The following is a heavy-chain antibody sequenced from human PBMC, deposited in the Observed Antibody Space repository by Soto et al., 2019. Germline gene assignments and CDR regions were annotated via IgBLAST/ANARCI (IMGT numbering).Heavy chain of an antibody. CDR1: GGSIGSYY. V-gene: IGHV4-59*01. CDR2: VYYSGTT. Sequence: QVQLQESGPGLVKPSETLSLTCTVSGGSIGSYYWSWIRQPPGKGLEWLGHVYYSGTTKYNHSLESRCTMSGDASNNQFSLRLPSVTAADMAVYYCARHCGYPYGPDYWGQGAQVTVSS. J-gene: IGHJ4*02. D-gene: IGHD2-15*01. CDR3: ARHCGYPYGPDY.